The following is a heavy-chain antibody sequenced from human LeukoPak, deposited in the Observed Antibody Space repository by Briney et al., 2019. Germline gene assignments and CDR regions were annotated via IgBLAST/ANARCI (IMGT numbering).Heavy chain of an antibody. Sequence: SETLSLTCTVSGGSISSSSSYWGWIRQPPGKGLEWIGYIYYSGSTNYNPSLKSRVTISVDTSKNQFSLKLSSVTAADTAVYYCARAHYDSSGDAFDIWGQGTMVTVSS. CDR2: IYYSGST. CDR3: ARAHYDSSGDAFDI. D-gene: IGHD3-22*01. V-gene: IGHV4-61*05. J-gene: IGHJ3*02. CDR1: GGSISSSSSY.